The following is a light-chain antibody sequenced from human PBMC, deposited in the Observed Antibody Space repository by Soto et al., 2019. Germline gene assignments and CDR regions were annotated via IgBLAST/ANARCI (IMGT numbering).Light chain of an antibody. CDR2: AAS. J-gene: IGKJ5*01. CDR1: QSISSY. Sequence: DIQMTQSPSSLSASVGDRVTITCRASQSISSYLNWYQQKPGKAPKLLIYAASSLQSGVPSRFSGSGAGTEFTRTISSLQPEDFATYYCQQSYSTPLPFGQGTRLEIK. V-gene: IGKV1-39*01. CDR3: QQSYSTPLP.